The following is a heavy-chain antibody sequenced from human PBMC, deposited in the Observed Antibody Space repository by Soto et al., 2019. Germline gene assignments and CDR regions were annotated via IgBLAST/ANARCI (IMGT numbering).Heavy chain of an antibody. CDR2: ISGSGGRR. J-gene: IGHJ4*02. Sequence: EVQLLESGGGLVQPGGSLRLSCAASGFTFSSYAMSWVRQAPGKGLEWGSAISGSGGRRYYADSVKGRFTISRDNSKNTLYLQMNSLRAEDTAVYYCAKGRNTMWAAVPADYWGQGTLVTVSS. D-gene: IGHD6-13*01. CDR1: GFTFSSYA. CDR3: AKGRNTMWAAVPADY. V-gene: IGHV3-23*01.